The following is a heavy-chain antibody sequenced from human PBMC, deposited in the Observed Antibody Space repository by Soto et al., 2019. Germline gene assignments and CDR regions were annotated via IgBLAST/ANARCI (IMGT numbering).Heavy chain of an antibody. J-gene: IGHJ6*02. CDR3: ASRGDYYYYGLDV. Sequence: GGSRRLSWAASESTFSTYEMNWVRQAPGKGLEWVSYITSGGDIKYYADSVKGRFTISRDNAKNSLYLQMNSLGVEDAAVYYCASRGDYYYYGLDVWGQGTTVTVSS. V-gene: IGHV3-48*03. CDR1: ESTFSTYE. CDR2: ITSGGDIK.